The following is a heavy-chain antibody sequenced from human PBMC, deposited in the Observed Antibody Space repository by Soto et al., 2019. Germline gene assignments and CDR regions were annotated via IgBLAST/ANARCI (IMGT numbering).Heavy chain of an antibody. V-gene: IGHV3-23*01. CDR2: ISGSGGST. CDR3: AKDPYSSGWYGGGGY. Sequence: GGSLRLSCAASGFTFSSYAMSWVRQAPGKGLEWVSAISGSGGSTYYADSVKGRFTISRDNSKNTLYLQMNSLRAEDTAVYYCAKDPYSSGWYGGGGYWGQGTLVTVSS. CDR1: GFTFSSYA. D-gene: IGHD6-19*01. J-gene: IGHJ4*02.